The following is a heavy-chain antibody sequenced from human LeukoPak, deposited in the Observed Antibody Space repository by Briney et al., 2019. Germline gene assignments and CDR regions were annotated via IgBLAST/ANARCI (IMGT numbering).Heavy chain of an antibody. CDR3: ARADYGSGSPPFDY. D-gene: IGHD3-10*01. Sequence: QPGGSLRLSCAASGFTYSSYEMNWVRQAPGKGLEWVSSISSSGSTIYYADSVKGRFTISRDNAKNSLYLQMNSLRAEDTAVYYCARADYGSGSPPFDYWGQGTRVTVSS. CDR2: ISSSGSTI. J-gene: IGHJ4*02. CDR1: GFTYSSYE. V-gene: IGHV3-48*03.